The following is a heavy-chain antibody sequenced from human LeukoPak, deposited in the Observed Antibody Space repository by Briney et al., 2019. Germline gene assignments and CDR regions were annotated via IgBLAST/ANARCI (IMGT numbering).Heavy chain of an antibody. CDR2: INYSGTS. CDR1: GVSISSISSY. Sequence: SETLSLTCSVSGVSISSISSYWGWIRQPPGKGLEWIGSINYSGTSFDNPALKSRVTISVETSKTQFSLKLKSVTAADTAVYYCARGGYYGSGNDFRFDPWGQGTLVTVSS. D-gene: IGHD3-10*01. V-gene: IGHV4-39*07. J-gene: IGHJ5*02. CDR3: ARGGYYGSGNDFRFDP.